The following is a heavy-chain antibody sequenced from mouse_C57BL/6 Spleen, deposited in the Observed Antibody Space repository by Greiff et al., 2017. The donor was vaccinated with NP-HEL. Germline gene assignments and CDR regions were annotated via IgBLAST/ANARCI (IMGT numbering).Heavy chain of an antibody. CDR2: ISSGSSTI. V-gene: IGHV5-17*01. CDR3: ARAYYSNYDFAY. CDR1: GFTFSDYG. J-gene: IGHJ3*01. Sequence: EVQLVESGGGLVKPGGSLKLSCAASGFTFSDYGMHWVRQAPEKGLEWVAYISSGSSTIYYADTVKGRFTISRNNAKNTLFLQRTSLRSEDTAMYYCARAYYSNYDFAYWGQGTLVTVSA. D-gene: IGHD2-5*01.